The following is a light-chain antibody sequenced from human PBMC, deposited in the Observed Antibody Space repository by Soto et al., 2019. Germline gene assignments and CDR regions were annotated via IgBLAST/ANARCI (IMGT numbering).Light chain of an antibody. CDR3: QQSYSPPFT. J-gene: IGKJ3*01. CDR2: AAS. CDR1: QTISSY. V-gene: IGKV1-39*01. Sequence: DTQMTQSPSSLSASVGDGVTITCRASQTISSYLNWYQQRPGIAPRLLIYAASTLQSGVPSRFSGRGFATNFTLAINSLQPEDFATYYCQQSYSPPFTFGPGTKVDIK.